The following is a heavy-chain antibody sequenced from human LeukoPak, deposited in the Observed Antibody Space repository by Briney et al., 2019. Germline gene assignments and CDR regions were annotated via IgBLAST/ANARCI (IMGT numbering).Heavy chain of an antibody. V-gene: IGHV1-69*13. J-gene: IGHJ4*02. CDR3: AKDKVRSGSYAFDY. CDR1: GGTFSSYA. D-gene: IGHD1-26*01. Sequence: SVKVSCKASGGTFSSYAISWVRQAPGQGLEWMGGIIPIFGTANYAQKFQGRVTITADESTSTAYMELSSLRAEDMALYYCAKDKVRSGSYAFDYWGQGTLVTVSS. CDR2: IIPIFGTA.